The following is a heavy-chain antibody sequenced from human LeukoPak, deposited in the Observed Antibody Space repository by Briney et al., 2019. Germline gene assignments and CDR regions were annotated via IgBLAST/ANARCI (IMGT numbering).Heavy chain of an antibody. Sequence: ASVKVSCKASGYTFTGYYMHWVRQAPGQGLEWMGWINPNSGGTNYAQKFQGRVTMTRDTSISTAHMELSRLRSDDTAVYYCARSAGLVYDAFDIWGQGTMVTVSS. J-gene: IGHJ3*02. CDR3: ARSAGLVYDAFDI. CDR1: GYTFTGYY. CDR2: INPNSGGT. V-gene: IGHV1-2*02. D-gene: IGHD3-22*01.